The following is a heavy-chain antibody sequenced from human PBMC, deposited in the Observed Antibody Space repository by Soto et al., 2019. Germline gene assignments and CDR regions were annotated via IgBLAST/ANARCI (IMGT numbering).Heavy chain of an antibody. Sequence: GASVKVSCKASGYTFTSYAMPWVRQAPGQRLEWMGWINAGNGNTKYSQKFQGRVTITRDTSASTAYMELSSLRSEDTAVYYCARAGYCSRTSCHPGLGGAYWGQGTLVTVSS. CDR1: GYTFTSYA. D-gene: IGHD2-2*01. CDR3: ARAGYCSRTSCHPGLGGAY. J-gene: IGHJ4*02. CDR2: INAGNGNT. V-gene: IGHV1-3*01.